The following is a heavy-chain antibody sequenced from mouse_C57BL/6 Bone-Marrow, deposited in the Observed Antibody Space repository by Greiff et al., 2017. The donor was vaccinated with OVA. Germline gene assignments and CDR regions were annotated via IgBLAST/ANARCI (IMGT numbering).Heavy chain of an antibody. CDR3: ARWGAQALYFDY. D-gene: IGHD3-2*02. Sequence: QVQLQQPVTELVKPGASVKLSCKASGYTFTSYWMHWVKQRPGQGLEWIGNINPSNGGTNYNEKFKSKATLTVDKSSSTAYMQLSSLTSEDSAVYYCARWGAQALYFDYWGQGTTLTVSS. V-gene: IGHV1-53*01. CDR1: GYTFTSYW. CDR2: INPSNGGT. J-gene: IGHJ2*01.